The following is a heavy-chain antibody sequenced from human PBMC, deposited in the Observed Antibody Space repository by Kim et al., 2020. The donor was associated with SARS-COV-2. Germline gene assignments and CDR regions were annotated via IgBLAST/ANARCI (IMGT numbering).Heavy chain of an antibody. CDR1: GGSISSGSYY. V-gene: IGHV4-61*02. J-gene: IGHJ5*02. CDR3: ARDRGSSISYLLLWFGEAGWFDP. D-gene: IGHD3-10*01. CDR2: IYTSGST. Sequence: SETLSLTCTVSGGSISSGSYYWSWIRQPAGKGLEWIGRIYTSGSTNYNPSLKSRVTISVDTSKNQFSLKLSSVTAADTAVYYCARDRGSSISYLLLWFGEAGWFDPWGQGTLVTVSS.